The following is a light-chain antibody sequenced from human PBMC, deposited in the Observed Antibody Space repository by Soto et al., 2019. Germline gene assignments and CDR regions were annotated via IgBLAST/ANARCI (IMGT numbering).Light chain of an antibody. V-gene: IGKV1-39*01. CDR1: QSISSF. CDR3: QQTYTTPLS. J-gene: IGKJ4*01. CDR2: AAS. Sequence: DIQMTQSPSSLSVSVGDRVTITCRASQSISSFLNWNQQKPGKAPNLLISAASTLQSGVPSRFIGTGAGTDFTLIISSLESEDFATYYCQQTYTTPLSFGGGTKVEIK.